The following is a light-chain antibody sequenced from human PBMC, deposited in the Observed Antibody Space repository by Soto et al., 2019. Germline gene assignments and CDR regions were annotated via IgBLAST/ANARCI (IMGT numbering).Light chain of an antibody. J-gene: IGKJ4*01. CDR2: VAT. Sequence: DVHMTQSPSSLAASIGDRVTITCRARERISSYLNWYQVKSGKAPKLLIYVATSLQSGVPPRFSGSESGTEFNLTITSLQPEDFATYYCQQSYSTPFNFGGGTKVEI. V-gene: IGKV1-39*01. CDR1: ERISSY. CDR3: QQSYSTPFN.